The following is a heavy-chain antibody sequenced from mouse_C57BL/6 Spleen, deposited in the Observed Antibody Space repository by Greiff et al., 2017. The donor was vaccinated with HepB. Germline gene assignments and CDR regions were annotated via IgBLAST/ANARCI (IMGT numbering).Heavy chain of an antibody. Sequence: EVKLMESGGGLVQPKGSLKLSCAASGFSFNTYAMNWVRQAPGKGLEWVARIRSKSNNYATYYADSVKDRFTISRDDSESMLYLQMNNLKTEDTAMYYCVRQGYYGRYFDYWGQGTTLTVSS. V-gene: IGHV10-1*01. CDR3: VRQGYYGRYFDY. CDR1: GFSFNTYA. CDR2: IRSKSNNYAT. J-gene: IGHJ2*01. D-gene: IGHD1-1*01.